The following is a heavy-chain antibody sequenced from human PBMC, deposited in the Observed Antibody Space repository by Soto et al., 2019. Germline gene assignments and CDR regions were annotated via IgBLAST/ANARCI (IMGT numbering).Heavy chain of an antibody. J-gene: IGHJ4*02. D-gene: IGHD1-26*01. CDR3: ARDSSTNYFDY. CDR1: GGSVSSGSYY. Sequence: SETLSLTCTVSGGSVSSGSYYWSWIRQPPGKGLEWIGYIYYSGSTNYNPSLKSRVTISVDTSKNQFSLKLSSVTAADTAVYYCARDSSTNYFDYWGQGTLVTVSS. V-gene: IGHV4-61*01. CDR2: IYYSGST.